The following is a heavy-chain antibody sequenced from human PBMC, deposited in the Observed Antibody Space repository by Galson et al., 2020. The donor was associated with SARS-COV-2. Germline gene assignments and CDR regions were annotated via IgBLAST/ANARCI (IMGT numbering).Heavy chain of an antibody. V-gene: IGHV4-39*01. D-gene: IGHD2-21*01. Sequence: SETLSLTCTVSGGSISSSSYYWGWIRQPPGKGLEWIGSIYYSGSTYYNPSLKSRVTISVDTSKNQFSLKLSSVTAADTAVYYCARLAYSGQPKYYFDYWGQGTLVTVSS. CDR3: ARLAYSGQPKYYFDY. CDR2: IYYSGST. CDR1: GGSISSSSYY. J-gene: IGHJ4*02.